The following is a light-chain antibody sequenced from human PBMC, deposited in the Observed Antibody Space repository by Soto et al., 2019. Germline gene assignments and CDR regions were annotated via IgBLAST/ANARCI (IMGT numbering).Light chain of an antibody. V-gene: IGKV3-11*01. CDR3: HQRNNWPIT. Sequence: EIVLTQSPATLSLSPGERATLSCRASQSVSSFLAWYQQKPGQAPRLLIYDASNSATGIPARFSGSGSGTDFTLTTSTLEPEEFAVYYCHQRNNWPITFGQGTRLEIK. CDR1: QSVSSF. CDR2: DAS. J-gene: IGKJ5*01.